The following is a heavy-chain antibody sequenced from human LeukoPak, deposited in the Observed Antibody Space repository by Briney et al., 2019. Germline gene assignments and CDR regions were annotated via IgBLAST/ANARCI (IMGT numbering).Heavy chain of an antibody. Sequence: PGGSLRLSCAASGFTFRTYSMNWVRQAPGKGLEWVSSISSSSSYIYYADSVKGRFTISRDNAKNSLYLQMNSLRAEDTAVYYCARDVVDYYYDSSGHQPYDYWGQGTLVTVSS. D-gene: IGHD3-22*01. CDR2: ISSSSSYI. V-gene: IGHV3-21*01. CDR3: ARDVVDYYYDSSGHQPYDY. J-gene: IGHJ4*02. CDR1: GFTFRTYS.